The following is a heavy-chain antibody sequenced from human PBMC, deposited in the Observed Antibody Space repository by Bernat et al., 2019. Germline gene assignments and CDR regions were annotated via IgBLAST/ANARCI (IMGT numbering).Heavy chain of an antibody. J-gene: IGHJ6*02. V-gene: IGHV3-21*01. CDR2: ISSSSSYI. CDR3: ARWGCSSTSCYAGYYYYYGMDV. D-gene: IGHD2-2*01. Sequence: EVQLVESGGGLVKPGGSLRLSCAASVFTFSSYSMNWVRQAPGKGLDWVSSISSSSSYIYYADSVKGRFTISRDNAKNSLYLQMNSLRAEDTAVYYCARWGCSSTSCYAGYYYYYGMDVWGQGTTVTVSS. CDR1: VFTFSSYS.